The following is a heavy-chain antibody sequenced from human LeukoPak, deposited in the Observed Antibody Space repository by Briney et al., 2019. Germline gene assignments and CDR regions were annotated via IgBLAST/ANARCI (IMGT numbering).Heavy chain of an antibody. CDR3: ARDGYSSGWYRYYYYYMDV. CDR2: IRQDGSEK. Sequence: AGGSLRLSCAASGFTFSSYWMSWVRQAPGKGLEWVANIRQDGSEKYYVDSVKGRFTISRDNAKNSLYLQMNSLRAEDTAVYYCARDGYSSGWYRYYYYYMDVWGKGTTVTISS. V-gene: IGHV3-7*01. CDR1: GFTFSSYW. J-gene: IGHJ6*03. D-gene: IGHD6-19*01.